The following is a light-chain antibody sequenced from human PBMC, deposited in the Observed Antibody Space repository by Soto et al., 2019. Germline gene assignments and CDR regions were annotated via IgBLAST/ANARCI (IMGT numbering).Light chain of an antibody. V-gene: IGKV3-11*01. Sequence: EIVLTQSQGTLSLSPGERATLSCLARQSVSSRYLAWYQQKPGQAPRLLIYDASNRATGIPARFSGSGSGTDFTLTISSLEPEDFAVYYCQQRSNWPPSITFGQGTRLEIK. CDR1: QSVSSRY. CDR3: QQRSNWPPSIT. J-gene: IGKJ5*01. CDR2: DAS.